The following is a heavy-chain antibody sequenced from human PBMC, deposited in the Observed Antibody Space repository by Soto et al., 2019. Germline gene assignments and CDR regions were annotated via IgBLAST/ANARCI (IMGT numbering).Heavy chain of an antibody. D-gene: IGHD2-21*01. V-gene: IGHV3-23*01. CDR1: GFTFINYA. Sequence: EVQLLESGGDSVQPGGSVRLSCAGSGFTFINYAMNWVRQAPGKGLEWVSTIRGGGDATVFADSVRGRFTFSRDNSKNTVTLQMNSLGVDDTAVYYCARKVVGSTSRPDYWDFDLWGRGTLVTVSS. CDR2: IRGGGDAT. J-gene: IGHJ2*01. CDR3: ARKVVGSTSRPDYWDFDL.